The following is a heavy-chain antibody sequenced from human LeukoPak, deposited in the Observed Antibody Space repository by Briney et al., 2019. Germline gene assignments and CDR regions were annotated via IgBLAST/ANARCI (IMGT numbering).Heavy chain of an antibody. D-gene: IGHD3-3*01. Sequence: GGSLRLSCAATGFCFNTYWMNWVRQAPGKGLEWVANIKEDGSVKYYAASVKGRFTISRDNSKNTLYLQMNSLRAEDTAVYYCARTYDFWSYYGMDVWGQGTTVTVSS. CDR1: GFCFNTYW. J-gene: IGHJ6*02. V-gene: IGHV3-7*03. CDR3: ARTYDFWSYYGMDV. CDR2: IKEDGSVK.